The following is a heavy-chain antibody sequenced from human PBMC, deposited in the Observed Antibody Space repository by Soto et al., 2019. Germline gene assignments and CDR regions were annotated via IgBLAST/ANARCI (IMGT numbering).Heavy chain of an antibody. CDR1: GGSISSGGYY. CDR2: IYYSGST. Sequence: QVQLQESGPGLVKPSQTLSLTCTVSGGSISSGGYYCSWIRQHPGKGLEWLGYIYYSGSTYYKPSLKRRVTISVDTSKNQFSLKLISVTAADTAVYYCARGAVDYDSSGYFSSWGQGTLVTVSS. J-gene: IGHJ5*02. V-gene: IGHV4-31*03. CDR3: ARGAVDYDSSGYFSS. D-gene: IGHD3-22*01.